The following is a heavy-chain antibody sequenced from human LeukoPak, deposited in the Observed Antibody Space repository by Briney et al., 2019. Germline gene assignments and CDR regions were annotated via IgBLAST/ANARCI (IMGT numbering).Heavy chain of an antibody. CDR3: ARGGRRDLGYCSSTSCYAQYYFDY. V-gene: IGHV3-21*01. D-gene: IGHD2-2*01. CDR1: GFTFSSYS. J-gene: IGHJ4*02. Sequence: GGSLRLSCAASGFTFSSYSMNWVRQAPGKGLDGVSSISSSSSYIYYADSGKGRFTISRDNANNSLYLHMNSLRAEDTAVYYCARGGRRDLGYCSSTSCYAQYYFDYWGQGTLVTVSS. CDR2: ISSSSSYI.